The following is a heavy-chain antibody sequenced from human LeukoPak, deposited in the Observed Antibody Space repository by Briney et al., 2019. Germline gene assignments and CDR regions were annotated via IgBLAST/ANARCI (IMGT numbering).Heavy chain of an antibody. V-gene: IGHV1-46*01. D-gene: IGHD3-9*01. J-gene: IGHJ3*02. CDR2: INPSGGST. Sequence: ASVKVSCKASGYTFTSYYMHWVRQAPGQGLEWMGIINPSGGSTSDPQKFQGRVTMTRDPSKSTVYMELSSLRSEDTAVYYCAREWLRYFDWPYDAFDIWGQGTMVTVSS. CDR1: GYTFTSYY. CDR3: AREWLRYFDWPYDAFDI.